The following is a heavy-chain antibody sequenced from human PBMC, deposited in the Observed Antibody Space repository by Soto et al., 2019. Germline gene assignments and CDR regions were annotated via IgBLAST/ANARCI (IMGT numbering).Heavy chain of an antibody. CDR3: ARGLGNSHPIDAFDI. J-gene: IGHJ3*02. D-gene: IGHD4-4*01. V-gene: IGHV1-18*01. Sequence: QVQLVQSGAEVKKPGASVKVSCKASGYTFTSYGISWVRQAPGQGLEWMGWISAYNGNTNNAHKLQGRVTMTKDTSTSRAYMELRSVRADDTSVYYCARGLGNSHPIDAFDIWGQGTMVTVSS. CDR2: ISAYNGNT. CDR1: GYTFTSYG.